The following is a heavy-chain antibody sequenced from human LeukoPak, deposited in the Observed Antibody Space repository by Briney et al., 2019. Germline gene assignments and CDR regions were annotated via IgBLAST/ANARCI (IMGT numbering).Heavy chain of an antibody. Sequence: GSLRLSCAASGFTVSNNYMSWVRQAPGKGLEWVSVIYSGGGTNYANSVKGRFTVSRDNSKNTLYLQMNSLRAEDTAVYYCARSIGYGPFDYWGQGTLVTVSS. V-gene: IGHV3-66*02. CDR2: IYSGGGT. J-gene: IGHJ4*02. CDR1: GFTVSNNY. D-gene: IGHD5-12*01. CDR3: ARSIGYGPFDY.